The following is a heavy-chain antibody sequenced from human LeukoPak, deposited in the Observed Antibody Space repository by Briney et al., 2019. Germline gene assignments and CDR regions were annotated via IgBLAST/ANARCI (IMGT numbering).Heavy chain of an antibody. D-gene: IGHD3-10*01. J-gene: IGHJ3*02. V-gene: IGHV3-7*01. CDR1: GFTFSSHW. CDR2: IKQDGSEK. CDR3: ARDRGPYRGAFDI. Sequence: PGGSLRLSCAASGFTFSSHWMSWVRQAPGKGLEWVANIKQDGSEKYYVDSVKGRFTISRDNAKNSLYLQMNSLRAEDTAVYYCARDRGPYRGAFDIWGQGTMVTVSS.